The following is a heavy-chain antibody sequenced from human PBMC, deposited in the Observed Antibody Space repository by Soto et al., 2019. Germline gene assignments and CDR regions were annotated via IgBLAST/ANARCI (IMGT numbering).Heavy chain of an antibody. V-gene: IGHV3-33*01. J-gene: IGHJ6*02. CDR1: GFTFSSYG. D-gene: IGHD3-9*01. Sequence: GVLRLSCAASGFTFSSYGMHWVRQAPGKGLEWVAVIWYDGSNKYYADSVKGRFTISRDNSKNTLYLQMNSLRAEDTAVYYCARVTLVYDIKWDGYYYYGMDVWGQGTTVTVSS. CDR3: ARVTLVYDIKWDGYYYYGMDV. CDR2: IWYDGSNK.